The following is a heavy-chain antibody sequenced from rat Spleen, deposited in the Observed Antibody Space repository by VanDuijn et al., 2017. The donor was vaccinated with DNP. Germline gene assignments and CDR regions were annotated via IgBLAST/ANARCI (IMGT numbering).Heavy chain of an antibody. Sequence: EVQLVESGGGLVQPGSPLKLSCAASGFSFRGDWLNWIRQAPGKGLEWVATISYDGSSTYYRDSVKGRFTISRDNAQSTLYLQMDSLRSEDTATYYCATSESAGFVYWGQGTLVTVSS. CDR1: GFSFRGDW. CDR2: ISYDGSST. CDR3: ATSESAGFVY. J-gene: IGHJ3*01. D-gene: IGHD3-7*01. V-gene: IGHV5-29*01.